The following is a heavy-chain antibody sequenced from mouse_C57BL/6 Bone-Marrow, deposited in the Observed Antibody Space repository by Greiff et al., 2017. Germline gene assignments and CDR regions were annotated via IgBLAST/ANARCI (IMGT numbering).Heavy chain of an antibody. D-gene: IGHD2-3*01. CDR1: GYTFTSYW. V-gene: IGHV1-64*01. Sequence: QVQLQQPGAELVKPGASVMLSCKASGYTFTSYWMHWVKQRPGQGLEWIGMIHPNSGSTNYNEKFKSKATLTVDKSSSTAYMQLSSLTSEDSAVYYCARRWLLPYYYAMDYWGQGTSVTVSS. CDR2: IHPNSGST. CDR3: ARRWLLPYYYAMDY. J-gene: IGHJ4*01.